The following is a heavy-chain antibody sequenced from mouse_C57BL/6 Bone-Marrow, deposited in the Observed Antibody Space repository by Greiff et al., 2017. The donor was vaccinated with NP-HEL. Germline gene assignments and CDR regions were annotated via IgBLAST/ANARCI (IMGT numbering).Heavy chain of an antibody. J-gene: IGHJ2*01. CDR2: ISSGGSYT. Sequence: EVKLVESGGDLVKPGGSLKLSCAASGFTFSSYGMSWVRQTPDKRLEWVATISSGGSYTYYPDSVKGRFTISRDNAKNTLYLQMSSLKSEDTAMYYCARRHYYGSSSYFDYWGQGTTLTVSS. CDR1: GFTFSSYG. D-gene: IGHD1-1*01. V-gene: IGHV5-6*02. CDR3: ARRHYYGSSSYFDY.